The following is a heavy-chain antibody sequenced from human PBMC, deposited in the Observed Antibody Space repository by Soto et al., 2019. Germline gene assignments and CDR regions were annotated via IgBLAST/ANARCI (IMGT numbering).Heavy chain of an antibody. CDR1: GFTFSSYA. CDR2: ISGSGGST. V-gene: IGHV3-23*01. Sequence: EVQLLESGGGLVQPGGSLRLSCAASGFTFSSYAMSWVRQAPGKGLEWVSAISGSGGSTYYTDSVKGRFTISRDNSKNTLYLQMNSLRAEDTAVYFCAKDKGIAAAGFYDYWGQGTLVTVSS. D-gene: IGHD6-13*01. J-gene: IGHJ4*02. CDR3: AKDKGIAAAGFYDY.